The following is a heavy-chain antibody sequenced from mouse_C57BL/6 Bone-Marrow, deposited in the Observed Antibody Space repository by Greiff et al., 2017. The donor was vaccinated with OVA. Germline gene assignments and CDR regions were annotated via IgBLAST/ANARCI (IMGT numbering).Heavy chain of an antibody. V-gene: IGHV1-52*01. CDR1: GYTFTSYW. CDR2: IDPSDSET. CDR3: ARLDDGYPYYYAMDY. Sequence: QVQLQQPGAELVRPGSSVKLSCKASGYTFTSYWMHWVKQRPIQGLEWIGNIDPSDSETHYNQKFKDKATLTVDKSSSTAYMQLSSLTSEDSAVYYCARLDDGYPYYYAMDYWGQGTSVTVSS. D-gene: IGHD2-3*01. J-gene: IGHJ4*01.